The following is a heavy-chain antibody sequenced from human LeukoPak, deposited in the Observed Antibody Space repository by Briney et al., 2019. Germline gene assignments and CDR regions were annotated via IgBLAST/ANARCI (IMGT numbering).Heavy chain of an antibody. CDR1: GFSFTNYA. CDR3: ARDFGGSLYFFDY. CDR2: VWFDGSNR. V-gene: IGHV3-33*01. Sequence: GGSLRLSCAASGFSFTNYAMHWVRQAPAKGLEWVAVVWFDGSNRYYPDSVKGRFTVSRDNSKNTLYLQMNSLRAEDTAVYYCARDFGGSLYFFDYWGQGTLVTVSS. J-gene: IGHJ4*02. D-gene: IGHD3-3*01.